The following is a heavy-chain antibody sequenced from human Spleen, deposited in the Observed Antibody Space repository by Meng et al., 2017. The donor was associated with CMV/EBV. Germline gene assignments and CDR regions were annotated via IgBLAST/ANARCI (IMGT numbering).Heavy chain of an antibody. J-gene: IGHJ4*02. V-gene: IGHV3-49*04. CDR3: TRVNGELDV. CDR2: IRKMAYGGTT. Sequence: GESLKISCAASGFTFSSYAMSWVRQAPGKGLEWVGLIRKMAYGGTTAYAASVKDRFIISRDDSTSVAYLHMHSLKPEDTAVYYCTRVNGELDVWGQGTLVTVSS. CDR1: GFTFSSYA. D-gene: IGHD3-10*01.